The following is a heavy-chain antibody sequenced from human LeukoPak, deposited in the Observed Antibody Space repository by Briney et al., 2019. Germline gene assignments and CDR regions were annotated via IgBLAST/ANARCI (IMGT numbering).Heavy chain of an antibody. CDR1: GGSISSYY. V-gene: IGHV4-59*01. CDR2: IYYSGST. J-gene: IGHJ3*02. CDR3: ARGILTGPIYAFDI. Sequence: SETLSLTCTVSGGSISSYYWSWIRQPPGKGLEWIGHIYYSGSTNYNPSLKSRVTISVDTSRNQFSLKLSSVTAADTAVYYCARGILTGPIYAFDIWGQGTMVTVSS. D-gene: IGHD3-9*01.